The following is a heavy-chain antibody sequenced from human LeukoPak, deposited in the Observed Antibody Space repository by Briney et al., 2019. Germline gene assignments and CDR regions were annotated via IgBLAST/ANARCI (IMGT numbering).Heavy chain of an antibody. Sequence: PSETLSLTCTVSGYSISSGCYWGWIRQPPGKGLEWIGSIFHGRNTYHNPSLKSRVTMSIDTSKNQFSLKLSSVTAADTAVYYCAREGGSSSSEVYWGQGTLVTVSS. D-gene: IGHD6-6*01. CDR3: AREGGSSSSEVY. J-gene: IGHJ4*02. CDR1: GYSISSGCY. V-gene: IGHV4-38-2*02. CDR2: IFHGRNT.